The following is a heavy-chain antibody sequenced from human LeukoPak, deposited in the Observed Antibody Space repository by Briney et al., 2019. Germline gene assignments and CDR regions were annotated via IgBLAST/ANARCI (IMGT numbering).Heavy chain of an antibody. CDR2: IYHSGST. Sequence: SETLSLTCTVSGYSISSGYYWGWIRQPPGKGLEWIGSIYHSGSTYYNPSLKSRVTISLDTSKNQFSLRLSSVTAADTAVYYCARLGSSGYSDYWGQGTLVTVSS. CDR1: GYSISSGYY. V-gene: IGHV4-38-2*02. J-gene: IGHJ4*02. D-gene: IGHD3-22*01. CDR3: ARLGSSGYSDY.